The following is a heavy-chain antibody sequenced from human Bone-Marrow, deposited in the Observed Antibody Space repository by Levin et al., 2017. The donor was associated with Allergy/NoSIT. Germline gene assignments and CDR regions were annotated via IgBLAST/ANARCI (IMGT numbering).Heavy chain of an antibody. CDR1: GFTFSSHW. V-gene: IGHV3-7*01. D-gene: IGHD3-10*01. Sequence: PGGSLRLSCAASGFTFSSHWMSWVRQAPGKGLEWVANMAQDGGEKYYVDSVKGRFTISRDNAKNSLYLQMNSLRTEDTAVYYWVRDYFGPGDYWGQGTLVTVSS. CDR3: VRDYFGPGDY. J-gene: IGHJ4*02. CDR2: MAQDGGEK.